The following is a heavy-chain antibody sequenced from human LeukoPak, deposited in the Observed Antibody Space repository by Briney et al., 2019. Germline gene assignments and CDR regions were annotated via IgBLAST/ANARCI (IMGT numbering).Heavy chain of an antibody. CDR3: ARTLLRGSTYIVV. V-gene: IGHV3-23*01. D-gene: IGHD1-1*01. CDR1: GFTFSSYV. J-gene: IGHJ6*03. Sequence: GGSLRLSCAASGFTFSSYVMSWVRQAPGKGLEWVSGISGGGGSTYYADSVKGRFTISRDNSKSTLYLQMNSLRAEDTAVYYCARTLLRGSTYIVVWGKGTPVTVSS. CDR2: ISGGGGST.